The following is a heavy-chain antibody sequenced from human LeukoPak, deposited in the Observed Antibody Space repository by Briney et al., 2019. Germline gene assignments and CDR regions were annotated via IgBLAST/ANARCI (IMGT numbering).Heavy chain of an antibody. V-gene: IGHV3-33*06. CDR1: VFIFSSYG. CDR2: IWYDGSNK. CDR3: ANSVH. D-gene: IGHD5/OR15-5a*01. J-gene: IGHJ4*02. Sequence: GGSLRLSCAASVFIFSSYGMHWVRQAPGKGLEWVAVIWYDGSNKKYAESVKGRFTISRDNPKNTLYLQMDSLRAEDTAVYYCANSVHWGQGTLVTVSS.